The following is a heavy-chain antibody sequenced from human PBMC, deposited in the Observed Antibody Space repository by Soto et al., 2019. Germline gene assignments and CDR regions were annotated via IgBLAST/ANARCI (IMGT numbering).Heavy chain of an antibody. CDR1: GGSISGEGYY. V-gene: IGHV4-31*01. J-gene: IGHJ5*02. Sequence: QVQLQESGPGLVEPSQTLSLTCTVSGGSISGEGYYWSWIRQYSGRGLEWIGYIHDSGSTSSNPSRQRPVTISVDTSKTQFFLKLPSVAAADTAVYYCARAWTATAGWANWFDRWGQGTLVTVSS. CDR2: IHDSGST. CDR3: ARAWTATAGWANWFDR. D-gene: IGHD6-13*01.